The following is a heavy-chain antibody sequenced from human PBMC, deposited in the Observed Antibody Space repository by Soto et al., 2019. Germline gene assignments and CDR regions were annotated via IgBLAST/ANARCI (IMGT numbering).Heavy chain of an antibody. V-gene: IGHV3-11*01. CDR1: GFTFSNYY. J-gene: IGHJ4*02. CDR3: ARSYSSGWEFDY. CDR2: ISSTGRTI. D-gene: IGHD6-19*01. Sequence: GSLRLSCGASGFTFSNYYMSWIRQAPGKGLEWVSYISSTGRTIYYADSVKGRFTVSRDNAQNSLSLKLNSLRVEDTAVYYCARSYSSGWEFDYWGQGTQVTVSS.